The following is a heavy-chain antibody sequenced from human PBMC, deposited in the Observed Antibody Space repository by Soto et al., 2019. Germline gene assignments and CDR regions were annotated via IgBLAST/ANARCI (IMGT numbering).Heavy chain of an antibody. CDR3: AGQPTVTTTRRFLDS. D-gene: IGHD4-17*01. CDR1: GSSISDEYH. CDR2: ISYTGTT. J-gene: IGHJ4*02. Sequence: PSETLSLTCTVSGSSISDEYHWTWIRQSPAKGLEWIGYISYTGTTYYNPSLQGRVSISADTSKNQFSLRMASVTAADTAVYYCAGQPTVTTTRRFLDSWGQGSLVTVSS. V-gene: IGHV4-30-4*08.